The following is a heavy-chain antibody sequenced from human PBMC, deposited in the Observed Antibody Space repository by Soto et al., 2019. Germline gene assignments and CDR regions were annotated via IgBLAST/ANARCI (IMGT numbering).Heavy chain of an antibody. CDR3: ARGRTELLYRDYYYYAMDA. Sequence: QVLLVQSGAEVKRPGSSVKVSCKASGGTFSSYTFSWVRQAPGQGLEWMGRIFPIVGIANYAQKFQGRVTITADKSTSPAYMEVSSLRSDDTAVYYCARGRTELLYRDYYYYAMDAWGQGTTVTVSS. D-gene: IGHD1-26*01. V-gene: IGHV1-69*02. CDR2: IFPIVGIA. J-gene: IGHJ6*02. CDR1: GGTFSSYT.